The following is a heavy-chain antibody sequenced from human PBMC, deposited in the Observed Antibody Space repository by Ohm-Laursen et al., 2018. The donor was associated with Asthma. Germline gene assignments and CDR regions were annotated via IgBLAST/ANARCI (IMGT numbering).Heavy chain of an antibody. D-gene: IGHD3-3*01. CDR3: ARDGPGFTIFGVVIISYYFDY. V-gene: IGHV3-30-3*01. Sequence: SLRLSCAASGFTFSSYAMHWVRQAPGKGLEWVAVISYDGSNKYYADSVKGRFIISRDNSKNTLYLQMDSLRAEDTAVYYCARDGPGFTIFGVVIISYYFDYWGQGTLVTVSS. CDR1: GFTFSSYA. CDR2: ISYDGSNK. J-gene: IGHJ4*02.